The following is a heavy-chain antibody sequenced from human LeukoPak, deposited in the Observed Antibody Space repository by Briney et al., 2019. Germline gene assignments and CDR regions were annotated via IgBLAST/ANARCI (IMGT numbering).Heavy chain of an antibody. J-gene: IGHJ4*02. V-gene: IGHV3-23*01. D-gene: IGHD1-26*01. CDR1: GFTFSSYA. Sequence: GGSLRLSCAASGFTFSSYAMSWLRQAPGKGLEWVSAISGSGGSTYYADSVKGRFTISRDNSKNTLYLQMNSLRAEDTAVYYCAKAPGIRGGATFYFDYWGQGTLVTVSS. CDR2: ISGSGGST. CDR3: AKAPGIRGGATFYFDY.